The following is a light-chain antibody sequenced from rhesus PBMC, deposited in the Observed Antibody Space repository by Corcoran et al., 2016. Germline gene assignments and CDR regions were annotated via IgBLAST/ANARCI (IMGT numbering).Light chain of an antibody. Sequence: QSAPTQPPSMSGSPGQSVTISCTGTSSDIGAYNYVSWYQHHPGQAPKLVIYGVNDRPSGVSHRFSGSKSGNTASLTISGLQTEDEADYFCSSYTTTDTFVVGSGTKLTVL. CDR3: SSYTTTDTFV. J-gene: IGLJ6*01. CDR1: SSDIGAYNY. CDR2: GVN. V-gene: IGLV2S7*01.